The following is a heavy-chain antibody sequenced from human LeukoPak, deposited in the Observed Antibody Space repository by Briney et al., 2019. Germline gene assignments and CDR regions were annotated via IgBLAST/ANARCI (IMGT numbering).Heavy chain of an antibody. Sequence: SETLSLTCAVSGGSISSSNWWSWVRQPPGKGLEWIGEIYHSGSTNYNPSLKSRVTISVDKSKNQFSLKLSSVTAADTAVYYCARDSSLVVRGVISFDIWGQGTMVTVSS. V-gene: IGHV4-4*02. CDR3: ARDSSLVVRGVISFDI. CDR2: IYHSGST. J-gene: IGHJ3*02. D-gene: IGHD3-10*01. CDR1: GGSISSSNW.